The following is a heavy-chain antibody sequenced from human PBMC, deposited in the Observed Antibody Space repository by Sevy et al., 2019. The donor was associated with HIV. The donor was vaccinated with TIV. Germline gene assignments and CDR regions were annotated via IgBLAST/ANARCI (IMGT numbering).Heavy chain of an antibody. CDR2: ISNSGSYI. V-gene: IGHV3-21*01. Sequence: GGSLRLSCAASGFTFSSYNMNWVRQAPGKGLEWVSSISNSGSYIYYVGSVKGRFTISRDNAMNPLYLQMNSLRAEDTAVYYCAKAEGVPPNWFDPWGQGTLVTVSS. J-gene: IGHJ5*02. D-gene: IGHD1-1*01. CDR1: GFTFSSYN. CDR3: AKAEGVPPNWFDP.